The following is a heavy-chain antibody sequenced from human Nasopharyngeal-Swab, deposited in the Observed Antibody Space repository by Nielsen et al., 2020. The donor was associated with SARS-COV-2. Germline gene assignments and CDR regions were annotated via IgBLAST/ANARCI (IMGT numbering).Heavy chain of an antibody. V-gene: IGHV1-3*01. CDR3: ARAEWATILYYFDY. CDR2: INAGNGNT. J-gene: IGHJ4*02. Sequence: ASVKVSCKASGYAFTSYAMHWVRQAPGQRLEWMGWINAGNGNTKYSQKFQGRVTITRDTSASTAYMELSSLRSEDTAVYYCARAEWATILYYFDYWGQGTLVTVSS. CDR1: GYAFTSYA. D-gene: IGHD5-24*01.